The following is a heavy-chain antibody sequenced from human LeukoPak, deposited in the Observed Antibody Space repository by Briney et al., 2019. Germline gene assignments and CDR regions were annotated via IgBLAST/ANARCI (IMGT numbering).Heavy chain of an antibody. CDR2: ISNGKT. CDR1: GFPFSSHA. Sequence: GGSLRLSCAAPGFPFSSHAMSWVRQPPGKGLEWVAAISNGKTYYADSVRGRFAISRDDSTKTVYLHMNSLRDEDTALYHCVREAGYCAPVCVKTNWFDPWGQGTLVTVSS. J-gene: IGHJ5*02. D-gene: IGHD2-15*01. CDR3: VREAGYCAPVCVKTNWFDP. V-gene: IGHV3-23*01.